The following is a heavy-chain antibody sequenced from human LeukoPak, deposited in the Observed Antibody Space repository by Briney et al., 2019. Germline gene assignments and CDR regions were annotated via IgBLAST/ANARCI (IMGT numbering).Heavy chain of an antibody. CDR2: INSGSTYI. Sequence: PGGSLRLSCAASGFTFSDYYMSWIRQAPGKGLEWVSSINSGSTYIYYADSVKGRFTISRDNAKNSLCLQMNSLRAEDTAVYYCARGTPRYYSDSSGQTGYFDYWGQGTLVTVSS. CDR1: GFTFSDYY. J-gene: IGHJ4*02. D-gene: IGHD3-22*01. CDR3: ARGTPRYYSDSSGQTGYFDY. V-gene: IGHV3-11*06.